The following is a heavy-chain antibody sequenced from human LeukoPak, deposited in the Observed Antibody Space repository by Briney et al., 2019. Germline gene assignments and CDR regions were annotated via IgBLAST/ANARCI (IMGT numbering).Heavy chain of an antibody. CDR2: IYYSGST. J-gene: IGHJ4*02. CDR3: ARRGGYSGYGPFDY. V-gene: IGHV4-39*01. D-gene: IGHD5-12*01. CDR1: GGSISSSNDD. Sequence: SETLSLTCTVSGGSISSSNDDWGWIRQPPGKGLEWIGSIYYSGSTYYNPSLKSRVTISVDTSKNQFSLKLSSVTAADTAVYYCARRGGYSGYGPFDYWGQGTLVTVSS.